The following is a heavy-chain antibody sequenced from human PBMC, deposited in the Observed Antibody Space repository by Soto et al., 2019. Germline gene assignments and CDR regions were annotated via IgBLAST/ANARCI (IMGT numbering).Heavy chain of an antibody. J-gene: IGHJ5*02. CDR2: ISAYNGNT. Sequence: ASVKVSCKASGYTFTSYGVSWVRQAPGQGLEWMGWISAYNGNTNYAQKPQGRVTMTTDTSTSTAYMELRSLRSDDTAVYYCARGGEQLEPVWFDPWGQGTLVTVSS. CDR3: ARGGEQLEPVWFDP. V-gene: IGHV1-18*01. CDR1: GYTFTSYG. D-gene: IGHD1-1*01.